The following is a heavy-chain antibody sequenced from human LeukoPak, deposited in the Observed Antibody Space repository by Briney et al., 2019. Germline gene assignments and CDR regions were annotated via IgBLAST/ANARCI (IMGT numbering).Heavy chain of an antibody. Sequence: PSETLSLTYAVYGGSFSGYYWSWIRQPPGKGLEWIGEINHSGSTNYNPSLKSRVTISVDTSKNQFSLKLSSVTAADTAVYYCARPSSPIPATSRPNNWFDPWGQGTLVTVSS. CDR1: GGSFSGYY. J-gene: IGHJ5*02. V-gene: IGHV4-34*01. CDR2: INHSGST. D-gene: IGHD2-2*01. CDR3: ARPSSPIPATSRPNNWFDP.